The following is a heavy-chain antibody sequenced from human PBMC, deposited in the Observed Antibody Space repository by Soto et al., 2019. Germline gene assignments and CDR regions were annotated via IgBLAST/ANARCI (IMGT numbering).Heavy chain of an antibody. CDR3: AKELGSYYENYYYYGMDV. CDR1: GFTFSSYG. D-gene: IGHD1-26*01. CDR2: ISYDGSNK. V-gene: IGHV3-30*18. Sequence: VQLVESGGGVVQPGRSLRLSCAASGFTFSSYGMHWVRQAPGKGLEWVAVISYDGSNKYYADSVKGRFTISRDNSKNTLYLQMNSLRAEDTAVYYCAKELGSYYENYYYYGMDVWGQGTTVTVSS. J-gene: IGHJ6*02.